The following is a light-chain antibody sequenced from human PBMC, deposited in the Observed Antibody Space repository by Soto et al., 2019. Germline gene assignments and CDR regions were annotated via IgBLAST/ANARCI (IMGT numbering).Light chain of an antibody. CDR1: SSDVGSYNF. Sequence: QSVLTQPASVSGSPGQSIIISCTGTSSDVGSYNFVSWYQQHPGKAPKLMIYEVSKRPSGVSNRFSGSKSGNTASLTISGLQPEDEADYYCCSYAGISGVFGGGTKVTVL. V-gene: IGLV2-23*02. J-gene: IGLJ3*02. CDR2: EVS. CDR3: CSYAGISGV.